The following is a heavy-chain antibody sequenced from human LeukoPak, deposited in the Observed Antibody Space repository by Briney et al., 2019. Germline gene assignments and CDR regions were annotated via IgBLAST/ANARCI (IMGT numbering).Heavy chain of an antibody. D-gene: IGHD3-22*01. CDR3: ARGLYYDTNGYPALQY. CDR1: VYTFTNYG. CDR2: ISAYNGNT. V-gene: IGHV1-18*01. Sequence: ASETVSRKRSVYTFTNYGFIWVRQAPGQGLEWMGWISAYNGNTNCARKVQDRITMTTDTTTSTASMELRSLGSDDTAVYRCARGLYYDTNGYPALQYWGQGTLVTVSS. J-gene: IGHJ4*02.